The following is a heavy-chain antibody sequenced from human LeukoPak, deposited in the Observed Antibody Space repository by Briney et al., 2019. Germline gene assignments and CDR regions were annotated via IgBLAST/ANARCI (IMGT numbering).Heavy chain of an antibody. V-gene: IGHV3-23*01. CDR1: GFTFSSYA. Sequence: GGSLRLSCAASGFTFSSYAMSWVRQAPGKGLEWVSAISASGGSKYYADSVRGRFTISRDKSKNTLYLQMNSLGAEDTAVYYCAKDFISQLIPKGSDYWGQGTLVTVSS. CDR2: ISASGGSK. CDR3: AKDFISQLIPKGSDY. D-gene: IGHD6-13*01. J-gene: IGHJ4*02.